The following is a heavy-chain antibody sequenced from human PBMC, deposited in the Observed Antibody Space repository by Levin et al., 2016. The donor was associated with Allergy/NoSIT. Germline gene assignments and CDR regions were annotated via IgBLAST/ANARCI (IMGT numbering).Heavy chain of an antibody. CDR3: ASGRQGDTAMDYAFDI. D-gene: IGHD5-18*01. V-gene: IGHV4-59*01. CDR1: GGSISSYY. Sequence: SETLSLTCTVSGGSISSYYWSWIRQPPGKGLEWIGYIYYSGSTNYNPSLKSRVTISVDTSKNQFSLKLSSVTAADTAVYYCASGRQGDTAMDYAFDIWGQGTMVTVSS. CDR2: IYYSGST. J-gene: IGHJ3*02.